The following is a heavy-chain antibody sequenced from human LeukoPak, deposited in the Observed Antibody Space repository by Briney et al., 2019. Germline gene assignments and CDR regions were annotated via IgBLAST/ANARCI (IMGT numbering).Heavy chain of an antibody. Sequence: ASVKVSCKASGYTFTSYDINWVRQATGQGLEWMGWMYPNSGNTGYAQKFQGRVTMTRNTSISTAYMELSSLRSEDTAVYYCARGLGDCSGGSCYDAFDIWGQGTMVTVSS. D-gene: IGHD2-15*01. J-gene: IGHJ3*02. V-gene: IGHV1-8*01. CDR2: MYPNSGNT. CDR3: ARGLGDCSGGSCYDAFDI. CDR1: GYTFTSYD.